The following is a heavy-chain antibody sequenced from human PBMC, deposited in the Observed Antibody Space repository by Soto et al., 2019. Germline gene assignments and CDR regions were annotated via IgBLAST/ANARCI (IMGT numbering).Heavy chain of an antibody. D-gene: IGHD3-3*02. CDR3: VGFLVGSSNHFDY. Sequence: QVQLVQSGAEVKKPGASVKVSCTASGYTFTGYYMHWVRQAPGQGLEWMGWINPNSGGTNYAQKFQGRVTMTRDTSISTAYMELSRLRSDDSAVYYCVGFLVGSSNHFDYWGQGTLVTVSS. CDR2: INPNSGGT. V-gene: IGHV1-2*02. CDR1: GYTFTGYY. J-gene: IGHJ4*02.